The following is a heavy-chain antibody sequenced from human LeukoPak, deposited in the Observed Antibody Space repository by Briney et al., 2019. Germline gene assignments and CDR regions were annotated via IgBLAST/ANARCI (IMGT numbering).Heavy chain of an antibody. D-gene: IGHD5-18*01. CDR3: ARQTPVDTAMVTSMDY. V-gene: IGHV5-51*01. Sequence: GESLKISRKGSGYSFTSYWIGWVRQMPGKGLEWMGIIYPGDSDTRYSPSFQGQVTISADKSISTAYLQWSSLKASDTAMYYCARQTPVDTAMVTSMDYWGQGTLVTVSS. CDR1: GYSFTSYW. CDR2: IYPGDSDT. J-gene: IGHJ4*02.